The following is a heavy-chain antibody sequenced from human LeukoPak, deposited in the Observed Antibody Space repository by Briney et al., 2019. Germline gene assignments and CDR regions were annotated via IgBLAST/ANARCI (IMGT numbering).Heavy chain of an antibody. D-gene: IGHD1-26*01. V-gene: IGHV3-21*01. CDR3: ARALSSGSYFAYYFDY. Sequence: PGGSLRLSCAASGFTFSSYSMNWVRQAPGKGLEWVSSISSSSSYIYYADSVKGRFTISRDNAKKSLYLQMNSLRTEDTAVYYCARALSSGSYFAYYFDYWGQGTLVTVSS. J-gene: IGHJ4*02. CDR2: ISSSSSYI. CDR1: GFTFSSYS.